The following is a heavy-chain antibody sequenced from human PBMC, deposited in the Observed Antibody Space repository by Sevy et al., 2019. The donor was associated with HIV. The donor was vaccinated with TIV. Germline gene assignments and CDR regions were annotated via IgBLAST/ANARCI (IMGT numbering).Heavy chain of an antibody. J-gene: IGHJ5*01. D-gene: IGHD6-19*01. CDR1: GFTFDDYA. Sequence: GGSLRLSCVASGFTFDDYAMHWVRRAPGKGPEWVSGSSWNSGSIGYAESVKGRFTISRDNAKNSLYLQMNSLRVEDTALYYCAKAIGYSNGWYSWFDSWGQGTLVTVSS. V-gene: IGHV3-9*01. CDR2: SSWNSGSI. CDR3: AKAIGYSNGWYSWFDS.